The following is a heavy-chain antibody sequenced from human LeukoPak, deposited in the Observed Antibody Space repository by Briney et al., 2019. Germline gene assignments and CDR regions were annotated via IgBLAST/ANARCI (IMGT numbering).Heavy chain of an antibody. D-gene: IGHD6-6*01. CDR1: GGSISSYY. V-gene: IGHV4-59*12. J-gene: IGHJ4*02. Sequence: PSETLSLTCTVSGGSISSYYWSWIRQPPGKGLEWIGYIYYSGSTNYNPSLKSRVTISVDTSKNQFSLKLSSVTAADTAVYYCARDPGSSPGGYFDYWGQGTLVTVSS. CDR3: ARDPGSSPGGYFDY. CDR2: IYYSGST.